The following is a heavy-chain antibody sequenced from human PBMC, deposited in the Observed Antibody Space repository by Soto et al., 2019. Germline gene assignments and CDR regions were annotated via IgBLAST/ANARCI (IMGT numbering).Heavy chain of an antibody. Sequence: QVQLVQSGAEVKKPGASVKVSCKASGYTFTSYGISWVRQAPGQGLEWMGWISAYNGNTNYAQKLQGRVTMTTDTSMSTAYMELRSLRSDDTAVYYCASKAMVSDYYYGMDVWGQGTTVTVSS. CDR3: ASKAMVSDYYYGMDV. J-gene: IGHJ6*02. V-gene: IGHV1-18*01. D-gene: IGHD5-18*01. CDR1: GYTFTSYG. CDR2: ISAYNGNT.